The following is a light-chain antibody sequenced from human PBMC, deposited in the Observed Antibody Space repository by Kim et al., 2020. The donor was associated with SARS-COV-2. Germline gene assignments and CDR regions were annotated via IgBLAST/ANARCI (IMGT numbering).Light chain of an antibody. Sequence: AIRMTQSPSSFSASTGDRVTITCRASQGISSYLAWYQQKPGKAPKLLIYAASTLQSGVPSRFSGSGSGTDFTLTISCLQSEDVATYYCQQYYSYPRYTFGQGTKLEI. CDR2: AAS. CDR1: QGISSY. J-gene: IGKJ2*01. V-gene: IGKV1-8*01. CDR3: QQYYSYPRYT.